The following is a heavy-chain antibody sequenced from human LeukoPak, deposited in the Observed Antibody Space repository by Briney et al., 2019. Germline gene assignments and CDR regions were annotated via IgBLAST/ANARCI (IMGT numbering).Heavy chain of an antibody. CDR1: GGSFSGYY. Sequence: PSETLSLTCAVYGGSFSGYYWSWIRQPPGKGLEWIGEINHSGSTNYNPSLKSRVTISVDTSKNQFSLKLSSVTVADTAVYYCARERSTSWVDYWGQGTLVTVSS. J-gene: IGHJ4*02. D-gene: IGHD2-2*01. CDR2: INHSGST. CDR3: ARERSTSWVDY. V-gene: IGHV4-34*01.